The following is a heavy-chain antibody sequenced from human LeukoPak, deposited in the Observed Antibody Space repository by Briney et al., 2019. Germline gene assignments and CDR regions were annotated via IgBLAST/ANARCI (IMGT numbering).Heavy chain of an antibody. J-gene: IGHJ4*02. CDR1: GYTFTGYY. CDR2: INPNSGGT. Sequence: ASVKVSCKASGYTFTGYYMHWVRQAPGQGVEWMGWINPNSGGTNYAQKFQGRVTMTRDTSISTAYMELSRLRSDDTAVYYCARDGHTAARPFDYWGQGTLVTVSS. D-gene: IGHD6-6*01. CDR3: ARDGHTAARPFDY. V-gene: IGHV1-2*02.